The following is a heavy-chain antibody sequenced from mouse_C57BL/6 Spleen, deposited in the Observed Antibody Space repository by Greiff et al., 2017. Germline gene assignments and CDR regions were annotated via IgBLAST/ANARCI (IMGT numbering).Heavy chain of an antibody. CDR3: ARNYYGSGYFDV. J-gene: IGHJ1*03. CDR1: GFTFSDFY. Sequence: EVKLVESGGGLVQSGRSLRLSCATSGFTFSDFYMAWVRPAPGKGLEWIAASRNKANDYTTEYSASVKGRFIVSRDTSQSILYLQMNALRAEDTAIDYCARNYYGSGYFDVWGTGTTVTVSS. D-gene: IGHD1-1*01. CDR2: SRNKANDYTT. V-gene: IGHV7-1*01.